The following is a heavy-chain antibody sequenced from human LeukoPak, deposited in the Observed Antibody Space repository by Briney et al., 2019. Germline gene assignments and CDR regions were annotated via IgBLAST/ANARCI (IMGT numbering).Heavy chain of an antibody. CDR3: ARDGGLQYHIDY. J-gene: IGHJ4*02. CDR1: GFTFRSYW. CDR2: ISSSSSYI. V-gene: IGHV3-21*01. Sequence: PGGSLRLSCAASGFTFRSYWMSWVRQAPGKGLEWVSSISSSSSYIYYADSVKGRFTISRDNAKNSLYLQMNSLRAEDTAVYYCARDGGLQYHIDYWGQGTLVTVSS. D-gene: IGHD5-24*01.